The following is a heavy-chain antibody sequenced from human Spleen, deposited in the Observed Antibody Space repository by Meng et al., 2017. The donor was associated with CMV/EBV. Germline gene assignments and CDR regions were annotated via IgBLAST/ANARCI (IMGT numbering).Heavy chain of an antibody. CDR2: ISSTGDNG. J-gene: IGHJ6*02. Sequence: GESLKISCTASGFTFSNIAMNWVRQAPGKGLEWVSVISSTGDNGYYADSVKGRFTISRDNSKNTLYLQMNSLRAEDTAVYYCAKDHWGGHPYYGMDVWGQGTTVTVSS. D-gene: IGHD2-21*01. CDR3: AKDHWGGHPYYGMDV. V-gene: IGHV3-23*01. CDR1: GFTFSNIA.